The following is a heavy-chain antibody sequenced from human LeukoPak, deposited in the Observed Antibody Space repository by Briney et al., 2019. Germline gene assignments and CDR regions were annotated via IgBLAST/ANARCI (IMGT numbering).Heavy chain of an antibody. CDR2: ISSSSATI. CDR1: GFTFSSFG. Sequence: GGSLRLSCAASGFTFSSFGMNWVRQAPGKGLEWVSYISSSSATIYYADSVKGRFTISRDNAKNSMHLQMNSLRADDTAVYYCAKVGSGSWYYYYYMDVWGKGTTVTISS. D-gene: IGHD3-10*01. V-gene: IGHV3-48*01. CDR3: AKVGSGSWYYYYYMDV. J-gene: IGHJ6*03.